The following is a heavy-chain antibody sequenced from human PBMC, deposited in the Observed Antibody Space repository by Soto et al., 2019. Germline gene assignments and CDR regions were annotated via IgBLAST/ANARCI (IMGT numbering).Heavy chain of an antibody. CDR2: MNPNSGNT. CDR1: GYTFTSYD. V-gene: IGHV1-8*01. D-gene: IGHD6-13*01. J-gene: IGHJ2*01. CDR3: ARAASSLNLWYFDL. Sequence: QVQLVQSGAEVKKPGASVKVSCKAPGYTFTSYDINWVRQATGQGREWMGWMNPNSGNTGYAQKFQGRVTMTRNTSISTAYMELSSLRSEDTAVYYCARAASSLNLWYFDLWGRGTLVTVSS.